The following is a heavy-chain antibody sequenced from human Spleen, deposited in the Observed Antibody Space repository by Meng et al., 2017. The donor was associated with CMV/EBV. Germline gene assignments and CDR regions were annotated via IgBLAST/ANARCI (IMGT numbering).Heavy chain of an antibody. CDR2: INHSGST. J-gene: IGHJ6*02. CDR3: ARGIRSSSWYYYGMDV. CDR1: GGSFSGYY. V-gene: IGHV4-34*01. D-gene: IGHD6-13*01. Sequence: GSLRLSCAVYGGSFSGYYWSWIRQPPGKGLEWIGEINHSGSTNYNPSLKSRVTISVDTSKNQFSLKLSSVTVADTAVYYCARGIRSSSWYYYGMDVWGQGTTVTVSS.